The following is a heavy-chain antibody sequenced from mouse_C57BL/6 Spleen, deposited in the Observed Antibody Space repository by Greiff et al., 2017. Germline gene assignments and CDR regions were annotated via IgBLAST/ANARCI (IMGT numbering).Heavy chain of an antibody. D-gene: IGHD1-1*01. J-gene: IGHJ4*01. CDR1: GYAFSSYW. Sequence: QVQLQQSGPELVKPGASVKISCKASGYAFSSYWMHWVKQRPGKGLEWIGRIYPGDGDTNYNGKFKGKATLTADKSSSTAYMQLSSRTSEYSAVYFCARHYYGSSYAMDDWGQGTSVTVSS. V-gene: IGHV1-82*01. CDR3: ARHYYGSSYAMDD. CDR2: IYPGDGDT.